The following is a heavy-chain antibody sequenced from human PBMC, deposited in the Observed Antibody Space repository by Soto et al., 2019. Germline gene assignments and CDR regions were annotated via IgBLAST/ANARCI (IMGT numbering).Heavy chain of an antibody. CDR3: ARADIVVVPAADGMDV. J-gene: IGHJ6*02. V-gene: IGHV3-7*03. Sequence: GGSLRLSCAASGFTFSSYWMIWVRQAPGKGLEWVANIKQDGSEKYYVDSVKGRFTISRDNAKNSLYLQMNSLRAEDTAVYYCARADIVVVPAADGMDVWGQGTTVTVSS. CDR2: IKQDGSEK. D-gene: IGHD2-2*01. CDR1: GFTFSSYW.